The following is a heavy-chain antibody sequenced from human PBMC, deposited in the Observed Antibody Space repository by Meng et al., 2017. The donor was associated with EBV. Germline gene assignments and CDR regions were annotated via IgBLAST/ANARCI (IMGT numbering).Heavy chain of an antibody. CDR1: GYTFTGYE. CDR3: ARVGIAVAGTGDY. V-gene: IGHV1-2*06. D-gene: IGHD6-19*01. Sequence: QGQLLQSGAEVKKPGASVKVSCKASGYTFTGYEMHWVRQAPGQGLEWMGRINPNSGGTNYAQKFQGRVTMTRDTSISTAYMELSRLRSDDTAVYYCARVGIAVAGTGDYWGQGTLVTVSS. J-gene: IGHJ4*02. CDR2: INPNSGGT.